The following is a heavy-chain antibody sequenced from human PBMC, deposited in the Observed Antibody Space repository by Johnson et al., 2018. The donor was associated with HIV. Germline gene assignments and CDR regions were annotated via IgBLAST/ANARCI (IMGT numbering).Heavy chain of an antibody. J-gene: IGHJ3*02. CDR3: AKDRGIGYDSSGSYGTFRDAFDI. D-gene: IGHD3-22*01. CDR2: ISYDGSNK. Sequence: QVQLVESGGGLVKPGGSLRLSCAASGFTFSSYSVHWVRQAPGKGLEWVAVISYDGSNKYYADSVKGRFTISRDNSKNTLYLQMNSLRAEDTAVYSCAKDRGIGYDSSGSYGTFRDAFDIWGQGTMVTVSS. V-gene: IGHV3-30-3*01. CDR1: GFTFSSYS.